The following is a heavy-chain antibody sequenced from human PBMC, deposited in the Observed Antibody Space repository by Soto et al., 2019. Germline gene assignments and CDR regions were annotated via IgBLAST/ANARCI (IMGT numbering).Heavy chain of an antibody. CDR2: FDPEDGET. V-gene: IGHV1-24*01. Sequence: WASVKVSCKVSGYTLTELSMHWVRQAPGKGLEWMGGFDPEDGETIYAQKFQGRVTMTEDTSTDTAYMELSSLRSEDTAVYYCATDLKVPSGGVDLDYWGQGTLVTVSS. CDR3: ATDLKVPSGGVDLDY. D-gene: IGHD3-16*01. J-gene: IGHJ4*02. CDR1: GYTLTELS.